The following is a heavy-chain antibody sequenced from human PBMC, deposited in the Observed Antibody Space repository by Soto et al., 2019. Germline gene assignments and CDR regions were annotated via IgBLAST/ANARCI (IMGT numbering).Heavy chain of an antibody. CDR3: ARAGVATYYHSGMDV. Sequence: QVQLVQSGAEVKKPGASVKVSCKASGYTFTRSGISWVRQAPGQGPERMGWISSNNGDTNYAQTFQGRVTMTTDTSTRIGYMELRRLRSDDPAVYYCARAGVATYYHSGMDVWGQGAPVTVSS. J-gene: IGHJ6*02. CDR2: ISSNNGDT. V-gene: IGHV1-18*01. CDR1: GYTFTRSG. D-gene: IGHD5-12*01.